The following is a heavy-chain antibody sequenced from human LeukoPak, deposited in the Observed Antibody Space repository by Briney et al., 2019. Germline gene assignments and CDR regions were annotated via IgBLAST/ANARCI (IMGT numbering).Heavy chain of an antibody. CDR2: IKQDGSEK. J-gene: IGHJ4*02. CDR3: AALLAPFDF. CDR1: GLTFSTYW. V-gene: IGHV3-7*02. D-gene: IGHD2-21*01. Sequence: GGSLRLSCAASGLTFSTYWMRWVRQAPGKGLEWVADIKQDGSEKYYVDSVKGRFTISRDNAKNSLYLQMNSLRAEDTAVYYCAALLAPFDFWGQGTLVTVSS.